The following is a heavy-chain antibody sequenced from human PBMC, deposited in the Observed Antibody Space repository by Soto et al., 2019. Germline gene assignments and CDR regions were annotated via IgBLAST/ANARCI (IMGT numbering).Heavy chain of an antibody. Sequence: EVQLVESGGGLVQPGGSLRISCAVSGFTFSSFWMSWVRQAPGKGLEWVATIKQDGSEKYYVDSVKGRFTISRDNAENSLYLHMNSLRAEDTAVYFCARDVGYDYVNWGQGTLVTVSS. CDR2: IKQDGSEK. V-gene: IGHV3-7*01. CDR1: GFTFSSFW. CDR3: ARDVGYDYVN. D-gene: IGHD5-12*01. J-gene: IGHJ4*02.